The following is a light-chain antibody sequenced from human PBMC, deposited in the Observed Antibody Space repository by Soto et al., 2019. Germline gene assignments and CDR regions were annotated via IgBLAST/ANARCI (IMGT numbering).Light chain of an antibody. V-gene: IGKV3-11*01. CDR3: QQWSRWPRET. J-gene: IGKJ3*01. CDR2: EAS. Sequence: TQSPSSLSASVGDRVTITCRASQSISSYLNWYQQKPGQAPRLVIYEASKRATGIPARFSGSGSGTDFTLTITNLEPEDFAVYFCQQWSRWPRETFGPGTTVDIK. CDR1: QSISSY.